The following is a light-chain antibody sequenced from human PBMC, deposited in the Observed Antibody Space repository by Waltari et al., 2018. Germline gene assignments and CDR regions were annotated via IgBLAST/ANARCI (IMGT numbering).Light chain of an antibody. CDR3: SSYTSSNNLV. CDR2: DVN. CDR1: GSDVGGYNF. Sequence: QSALAQPASVSGSPGQSITISCTGTGSDVGGYNFVSWYQQHPGKAPKLMIYDVNNRPSGVSNRFSGSKPVNTASLTISGRQAEYEADYYCSSYTSSNNLVFGGGTKLTVL. J-gene: IGLJ2*01. V-gene: IGLV2-14*03.